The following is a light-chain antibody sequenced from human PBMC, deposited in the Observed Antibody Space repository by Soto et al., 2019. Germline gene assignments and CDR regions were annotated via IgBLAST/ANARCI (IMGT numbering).Light chain of an antibody. V-gene: IGKV3-15*01. CDR3: QQYNNWPPSIT. Sequence: IVMTQSPATLSVSPGERATLSCRASQSVSNNLAWYQQKPGQAPRLLIYDASTRATDIPARFSGSGSGTEFTLTISSLQSEDFVIYYCQQYNNWPPSITFGQGTRLEIK. CDR2: DAS. J-gene: IGKJ5*01. CDR1: QSVSNN.